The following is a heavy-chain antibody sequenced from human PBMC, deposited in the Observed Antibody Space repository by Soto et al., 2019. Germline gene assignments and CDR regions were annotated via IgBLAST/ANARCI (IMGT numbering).Heavy chain of an antibody. CDR3: ARGSNLLRFLEWSNWFDP. J-gene: IGHJ5*02. CDR2: IYYSGST. Sequence: PSETLSLTCTVSGGSISSGGYYWSWIRQHPGKGLEWIGYIYYSGSTYYNPSLKSRVTISVDTSKNQFSLKLSSVTAADTAVYYCARGSNLLRFLEWSNWFDPWGQGTLVTVSS. V-gene: IGHV4-31*03. CDR1: GGSISSGGYY. D-gene: IGHD3-3*01.